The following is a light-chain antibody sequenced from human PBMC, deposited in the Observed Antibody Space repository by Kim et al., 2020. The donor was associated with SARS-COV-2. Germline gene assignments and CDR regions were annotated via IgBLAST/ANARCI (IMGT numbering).Light chain of an antibody. Sequence: QSALTHPASVSGSTGQSITISCTGTSSDVGGYNYVSWYQQHPGKAPKLMIYDVSNRPSGVSNRFSGSKSGNTASLTISGLQAEDEADYYCSSYTSSSNNVFGTGTKVTLL. CDR1: SSDVGGYNY. CDR2: DVS. V-gene: IGLV2-14*03. J-gene: IGLJ1*01. CDR3: SSYTSSSNNV.